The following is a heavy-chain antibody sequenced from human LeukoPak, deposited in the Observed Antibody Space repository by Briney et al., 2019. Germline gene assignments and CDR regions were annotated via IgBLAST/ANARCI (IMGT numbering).Heavy chain of an antibody. J-gene: IGHJ1*01. D-gene: IGHD6-13*01. V-gene: IGHV3-30*01. CDR1: GFTFSNYA. CDR2: ISYDGTNK. Sequence: PGGSLRLSCAASGFTFSNYAMHWARQAPGKGLEWVAVISYDGTNKYYADSVKGRFTISRDNSMNTLFLQMNSLRAEDTAVYYCAGSPKYSSSWYEYFEHWGQGALVTVSS. CDR3: AGSPKYSSSWYEYFEH.